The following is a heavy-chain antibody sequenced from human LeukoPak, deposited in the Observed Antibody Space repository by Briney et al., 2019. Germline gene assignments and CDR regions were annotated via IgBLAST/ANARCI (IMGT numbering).Heavy chain of an antibody. CDR2: IKTDGSEK. CDR3: VRDAWFGESRA. J-gene: IGHJ4*02. V-gene: IGHV3-7*01. CDR1: GFTFSSFW. D-gene: IGHD3-10*01. Sequence: PGGSLRLSCAASGFTFSSFWISWVRQAPGKGLEWVANIKTDGSEKYYVDSVRGRFTISRDNAKNSAYLQMNSLRVEDTAMYYCVRDAWFGESRAGGQGTLVTVSS.